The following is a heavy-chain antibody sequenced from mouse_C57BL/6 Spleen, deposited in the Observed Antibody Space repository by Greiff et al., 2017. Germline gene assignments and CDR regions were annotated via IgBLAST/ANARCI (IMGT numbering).Heavy chain of an antibody. J-gene: IGHJ2*01. CDR1: GFTFSSYT. D-gene: IGHD2-3*01. Sequence: EVKVVESGGGLVKPGGSLKLSCAASGFTFSSYTMSWVRQTPEKRLEWVATISGGGGNTYYPDSVKGRFTISRDNAKNTLYLQMSSLRSEDTALCYCAREWLLLDYWGQGTTLTVSS. V-gene: IGHV5-9*01. CDR2: ISGGGGNT. CDR3: AREWLLLDY.